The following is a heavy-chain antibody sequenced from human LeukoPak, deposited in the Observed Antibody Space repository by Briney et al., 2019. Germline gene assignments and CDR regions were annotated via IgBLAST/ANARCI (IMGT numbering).Heavy chain of an antibody. CDR1: GFTFSSYW. V-gene: IGHV3-74*01. CDR3: VRGYYYGMDV. Sequence: GGSLRLSCAASGFTFSSYWMHWVRHAPGKGPVWVSRINSDGSSTRYADSVKGRFTISRDDAKDTVYLQMNSLRAEDTTVYYCVRGYYYGMDVWGQGTTVTVSS. J-gene: IGHJ6*02. CDR2: INSDGSST.